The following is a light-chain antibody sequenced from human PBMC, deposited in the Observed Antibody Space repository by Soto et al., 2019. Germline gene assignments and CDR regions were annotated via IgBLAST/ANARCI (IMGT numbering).Light chain of an antibody. CDR3: MQGTLLT. V-gene: IGKV2-30*01. CDR2: NVS. CDR1: QSLVYSDGNTY. Sequence: DVVMTQSPLSLPVTLGQPASISCRSSQSLVYSDGNTYLNWFHQRPGQSPRRLLYNVSYRDSGVPDRFSGGGLGNDFTLKISRVEAEDVGVYYGMQGTLLTFGPGTKVDIK. J-gene: IGKJ3*01.